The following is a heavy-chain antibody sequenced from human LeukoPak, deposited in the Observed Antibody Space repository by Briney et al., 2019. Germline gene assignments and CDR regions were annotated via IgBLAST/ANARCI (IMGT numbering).Heavy chain of an antibody. V-gene: IGHV3-73*01. CDR3: TTLAVAGGY. J-gene: IGHJ4*02. Sequence: GGSLRLSYAASGFTFSGSAMHWVRQASGKGLEWVGRIRSKANSYATAYAASVKGRFTISRDDSKNTAYLQMNSLKTEDTAVYYCTTLAVAGGYWGQGTLVTVSS. CDR1: GFTFSGSA. CDR2: IRSKANSYAT. D-gene: IGHD6-19*01.